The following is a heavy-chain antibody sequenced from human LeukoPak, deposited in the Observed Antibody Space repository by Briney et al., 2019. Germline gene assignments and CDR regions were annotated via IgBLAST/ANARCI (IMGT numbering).Heavy chain of an antibody. V-gene: IGHV3-7*01. CDR2: IKQDGSEK. Sequence: PGGSLRLSCAASEFTFDTYCMSWVRQAPGKGLEWVAHIKQDGSEKYCVDSVKGRFTISRDNTKNSLYLQMNSLRDEDTAVYYCARDRYCSGGSCYSIGYLDPWGRGTLVTVSS. J-gene: IGHJ5*02. D-gene: IGHD2-15*01. CDR1: EFTFDTYC. CDR3: ARDRYCSGGSCYSIGYLDP.